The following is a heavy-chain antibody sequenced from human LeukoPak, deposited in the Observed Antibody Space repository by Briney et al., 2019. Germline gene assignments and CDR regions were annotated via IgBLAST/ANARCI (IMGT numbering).Heavy chain of an antibody. CDR2: IKEDGSEK. D-gene: IGHD3-22*01. Sequence: GGSLRLSCGVSGFIFSDYWMNWVRQAPGKGLEWVANIKEDGSEKYYVDSVTGRFTISRDNAKNLLYLQMNSLRAEDTAVYFCAREYGYYFDSWGQGTLVTVSS. CDR1: GFIFSDYW. J-gene: IGHJ4*02. CDR3: AREYGYYFDS. V-gene: IGHV3-7*01.